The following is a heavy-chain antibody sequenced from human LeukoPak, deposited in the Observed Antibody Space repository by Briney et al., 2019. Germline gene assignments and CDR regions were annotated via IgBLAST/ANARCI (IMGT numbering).Heavy chain of an antibody. Sequence: GGSLRLSCAASGFIFSKYDMSWVRQAPGKGLEWVSAISFSGTNTYYADSVKGRFTTSRDNLKNTLYLQMNSLGAEDTAVYFCAKEVKAATNWFDPWGQGTLVTVSS. CDR1: GFIFSKYD. V-gene: IGHV3-23*01. D-gene: IGHD6-25*01. CDR3: AKEVKAATNWFDP. CDR2: ISFSGTNT. J-gene: IGHJ5*02.